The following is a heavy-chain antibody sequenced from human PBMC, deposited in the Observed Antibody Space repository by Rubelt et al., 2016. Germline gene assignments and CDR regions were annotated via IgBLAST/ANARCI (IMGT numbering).Heavy chain of an antibody. CDR2: INHSGST. J-gene: IGHJ6*02. D-gene: IGHD2-2*01. CDR1: GGSFSGYY. V-gene: IGHV4-34*01. Sequence: QVQLQQWGAGLLKPSETLFLTCAVYGGSFSGYYWSWIRQPPGKGLEWIGEINHSGSTNYNPSLKSRVTISVDTSKNQVSLKLSSVTAADTAVYYCARGGSRTVYYYYGMDVWGQGTTVAVSS. CDR3: ARGGSRTVYYYYGMDV.